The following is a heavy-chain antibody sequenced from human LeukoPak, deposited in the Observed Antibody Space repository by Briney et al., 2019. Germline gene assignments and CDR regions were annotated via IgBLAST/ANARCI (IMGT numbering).Heavy chain of an antibody. CDR3: AREAGGYYDSSGYTH. V-gene: IGHV1-46*01. J-gene: IGHJ4*02. D-gene: IGHD3-22*01. CDR2: INPSGGST. Sequence: ASVKVSCKASGYTLTSYYMHWVRQAPGQGLEWMGIINPSGGSTSYAQKFQGRVTMTRATSTSTVYMELSSLRSEDTAVYYCAREAGGYYDSSGYTHWGQGTLVTVSS. CDR1: GYTLTSYY.